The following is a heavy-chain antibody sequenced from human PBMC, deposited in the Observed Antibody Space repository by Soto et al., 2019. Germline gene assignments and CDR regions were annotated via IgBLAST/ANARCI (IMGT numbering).Heavy chain of an antibody. V-gene: IGHV3-23*01. J-gene: IGHJ6*02. CDR2: VSPSGDTT. Sequence: EVQLLESGGGLVQPGGSLTVSCEASGFIFSTYSMTWVRQGPGKGLEWVAAVSPSGDTTHYADSLKGRLTISRDNSKNTVSLQMNSLSADDTGLYYCVREADVWGQGISVTVSS. CDR1: GFIFSTYS. CDR3: VREADV.